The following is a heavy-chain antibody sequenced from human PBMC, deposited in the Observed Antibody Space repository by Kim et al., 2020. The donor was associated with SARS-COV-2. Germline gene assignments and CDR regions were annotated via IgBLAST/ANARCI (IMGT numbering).Heavy chain of an antibody. CDR1: GFTFSSYA. CDR3: AGSTTALYYYYYGMDV. J-gene: IGHJ6*02. V-gene: IGHV3-30-3*01. CDR2: ISYDGSNK. Sequence: GRSLRLSCAASGFTFSSYAMHWVRQAPGKGLEWVAVISYDGSNKYYADSVKGRFTISRDNSKNTLYLQMNSLRAEDTAVYYCAGSTTALYYYYYGMDVWGQGTTVTVSS. D-gene: IGHD4-17*01.